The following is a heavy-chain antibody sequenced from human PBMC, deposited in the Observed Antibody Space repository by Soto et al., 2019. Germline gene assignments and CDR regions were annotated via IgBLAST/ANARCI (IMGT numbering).Heavy chain of an antibody. CDR1: GYTFTSYY. CDR2: INPSGGST. Sequence: QVQLVQSGAEVKKPGASVKVSCKASGYTFTSYYMHWVRQAPGQGLEWMGIINPSGGSTSYAQKFKGRVTMTRDTSTSTVYMELSSLRSEDTAVYYCAREGGGIVGDYWGQGTLVTVSS. V-gene: IGHV1-46*01. J-gene: IGHJ4*02. D-gene: IGHD3-22*01. CDR3: AREGGGIVGDY.